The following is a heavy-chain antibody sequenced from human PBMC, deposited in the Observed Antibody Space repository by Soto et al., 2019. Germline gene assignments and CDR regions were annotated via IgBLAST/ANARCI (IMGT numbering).Heavy chain of an antibody. V-gene: IGHV1-18*01. D-gene: IGHD2-2*01. J-gene: IGHJ5*02. CDR3: ARVVPGAEAWFGP. Sequence: QVQLVQSGGEVKRPGASVKVSCKTSGYTFSNYGITWVRQAPGQALEWLGWISIYSDGTNYAQKFQGRVSMTTDTGTTTAYMDLRSLRSDDTAVYYCARVVPGAEAWFGPWGQGTLVTVSS. CDR2: ISIYSDGT. CDR1: GYTFSNYG.